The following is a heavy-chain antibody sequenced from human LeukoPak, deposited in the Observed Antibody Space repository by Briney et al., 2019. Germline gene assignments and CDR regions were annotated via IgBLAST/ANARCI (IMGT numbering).Heavy chain of an antibody. CDR2: IYYSGST. CDR3: ARRGGYDYYFDY. J-gene: IGHJ4*02. D-gene: IGHD5-12*01. Sequence: SETLSFTCTVSGGSISSSSYYWGWIRQPPGKGLEWIGSIYYSGSTYYNPSLKSRVTISVDTSTNQFSLKLSSVTAADTAVYYCARRGGYDYYFDYWGQGTLVTVSS. CDR1: GGSISSSSYY. V-gene: IGHV4-39*01.